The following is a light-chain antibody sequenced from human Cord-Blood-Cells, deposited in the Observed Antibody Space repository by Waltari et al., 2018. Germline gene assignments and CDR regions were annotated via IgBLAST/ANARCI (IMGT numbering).Light chain of an antibody. CDR1: SGINVGTYR. V-gene: IGLV5-45*03. CDR3: MIWHSSAWV. J-gene: IGLJ3*02. Sequence: QAVLTQPSSLSASPVASASLTCPLRSGINVGTYRIYWFQQKPGSPPQYLLRYKSDSDKQQGSGVPSRFSGSKDASANAGILLISGLQSEDEADYYCMIWHSSAWVFGGGTKLTVL. CDR2: YKSDSDK.